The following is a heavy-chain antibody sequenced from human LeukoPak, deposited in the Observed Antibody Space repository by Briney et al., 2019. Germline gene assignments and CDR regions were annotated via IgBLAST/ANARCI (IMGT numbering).Heavy chain of an antibody. J-gene: IGHJ4*02. CDR1: GFTFDDYA. Sequence: PGRSLRLSCAASGFTFDDYAMHWVRQAPGKGLEWVSGISWNSGSIGYADSVKGRFTISRVNVKNSLYLQMNSLRAEDTALYYCAKGGFDDILTGYYNPPDYWGQGTLVTVSS. D-gene: IGHD3-9*01. V-gene: IGHV3-9*01. CDR3: AKGGFDDILTGYYNPPDY. CDR2: ISWNSGSI.